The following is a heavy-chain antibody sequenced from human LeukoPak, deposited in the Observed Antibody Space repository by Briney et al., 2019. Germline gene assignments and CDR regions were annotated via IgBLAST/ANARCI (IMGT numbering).Heavy chain of an antibody. CDR1: GYTFTSYY. CDR2: IYPGGGST. D-gene: IGHD7-27*01. V-gene: IGHV1-46*01. Sequence: ASVKVSCKASGYTFTSYYMHWVRQAPGQGLEWMGIIYPGGGSTTYAQKFQGRVTMTSDTSTSTVYMELSSLRSEDTAVCYCARDSAQTGGLAYSGQGTLVSVSP. J-gene: IGHJ4*02. CDR3: ARDSAQTGGLAY.